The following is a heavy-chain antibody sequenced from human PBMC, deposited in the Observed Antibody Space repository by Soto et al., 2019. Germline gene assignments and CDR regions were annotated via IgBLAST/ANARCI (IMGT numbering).Heavy chain of an antibody. Sequence: GGSLRLSCAASGFTFSSYSMNWVRQAPGKGLEWVSSISSSSSYIYYADSVKGRFTISRDNAKNSLYLQMNSLRAEDTAVYYCARDDDSSSWYVGAFDIWGQGTMVTVS. CDR2: ISSSSSYI. CDR3: ARDDDSSSWYVGAFDI. CDR1: GFTFSSYS. V-gene: IGHV3-21*01. D-gene: IGHD6-13*01. J-gene: IGHJ3*02.